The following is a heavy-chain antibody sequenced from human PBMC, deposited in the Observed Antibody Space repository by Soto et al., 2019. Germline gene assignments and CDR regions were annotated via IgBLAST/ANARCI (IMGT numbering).Heavy chain of an antibody. CDR3: ARDDCSSTSCYEDYYYMDV. D-gene: IGHD2-2*01. Sequence: EVQLVESGGGLVQPGGSLRLSCAASGFTFSSYWMSWVRQARGKGLEWVANIKQDGSEKYYVDSAKGRFTISRDNAKNSLYLQMNSLRAEDTAVYYCARDDCSSTSCYEDYYYMDVWGKGTTVTVSS. V-gene: IGHV3-7*01. CDR2: IKQDGSEK. CDR1: GFTFSSYW. J-gene: IGHJ6*03.